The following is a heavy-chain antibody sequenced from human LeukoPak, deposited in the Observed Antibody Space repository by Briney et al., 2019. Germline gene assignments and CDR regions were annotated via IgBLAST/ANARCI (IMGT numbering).Heavy chain of an antibody. CDR1: GYTFTSYA. Sequence: ASVRVSCKASGYTFTSYAFTWVRQAPGQGLEWMGWISAYDGNTKYAQNLQGRVTMTTDTSTSTAYMELRSLRSDDTAVYYCARDGNLGPPPYYWGQGTLVTVSS. CDR2: ISAYDGNT. J-gene: IGHJ4*02. D-gene: IGHD3-16*01. V-gene: IGHV1-18*01. CDR3: ARDGNLGPPPYY.